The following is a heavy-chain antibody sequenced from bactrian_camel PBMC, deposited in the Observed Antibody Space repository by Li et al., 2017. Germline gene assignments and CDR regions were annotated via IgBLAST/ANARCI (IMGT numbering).Heavy chain of an antibody. V-gene: IGHV3S40*01. CDR1: GFTFSSYD. Sequence: VQLVESGGDFLQPGGSLRLSCAASGFTFSSYDTSWVRQAPGKGLEWVSTINSGGDIQAYTNSVKGRFTISRDNAKNTLYLLMNSLKPEDTAMYYCAYGSRTYMCTSRVEYTDFNVWGQG. D-gene: IGHD3*01. CDR3: AYGSRTYMCTSRVEYTDFNV. J-gene: IGHJ6*01. CDR2: INSGGDIQ.